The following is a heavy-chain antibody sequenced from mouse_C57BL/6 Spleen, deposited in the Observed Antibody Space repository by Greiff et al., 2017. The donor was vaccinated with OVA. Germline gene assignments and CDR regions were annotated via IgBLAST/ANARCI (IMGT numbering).Heavy chain of an antibody. CDR1: GYTFTSYW. V-gene: IGHV1-55*01. CDR3: ARGITTDYYAMDY. CDR2: IYPGSGST. D-gene: IGHD1-2*01. Sequence: QVQLQQSGAELVKPGASVKMSCKASGYTFTSYWITWVKQRPGQGLEWIGDIYPGSGSTNYNEKFKSKATLTVDTSSSTAYMQLSSLTSEDSAVYYCARGITTDYYAMDYWGQGTSVTVSS. J-gene: IGHJ4*01.